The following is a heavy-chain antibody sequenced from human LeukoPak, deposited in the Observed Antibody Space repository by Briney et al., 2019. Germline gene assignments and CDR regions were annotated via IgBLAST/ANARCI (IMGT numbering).Heavy chain of an antibody. Sequence: GGSLRLSCAASGFTFTNYAMSWVRQAPGKGLEWVSAISGNSYTTSYAAAVKGRFTVSRDNSNNTVYLQMNSLRADDTAVYYCAKQRGDCADFGDFWGQGTLVTVSS. CDR1: GFTFTNYA. D-gene: IGHD2-21*02. J-gene: IGHJ4*02. V-gene: IGHV3-23*01. CDR3: AKQRGDCADFGDF. CDR2: ISGNSYTT.